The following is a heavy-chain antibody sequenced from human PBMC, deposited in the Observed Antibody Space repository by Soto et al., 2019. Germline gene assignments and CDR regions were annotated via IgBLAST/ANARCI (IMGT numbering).Heavy chain of an antibody. V-gene: IGHV4-34*01. CDR2: INHSGST. D-gene: IGHD4-17*01. Sequence: PSETLSLTCAFYGLSFSCYYLSLLRQPPGKGLEWIGEINHSGSTNYNPSLKSRVTISVDTSKNQFSLKLSSVTAADTAVYYCARGMTTNYYYYYGMDVWGQGTTVTVSS. J-gene: IGHJ6*02. CDR3: ARGMTTNYYYYYGMDV. CDR1: GLSFSCYY.